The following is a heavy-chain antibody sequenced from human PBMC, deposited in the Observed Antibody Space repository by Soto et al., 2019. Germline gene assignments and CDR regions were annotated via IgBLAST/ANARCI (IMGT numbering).Heavy chain of an antibody. J-gene: IGHJ4*02. Sequence: WGSLSLSCAASVFTFSGYGMHWVRQAPGKGLEWVAVISYDGSNKYYADSVKGRFTISRGNSKNTLYLQMNSLRAEDTAVYYCCGITGTDSYFDYWGQGTLVTVSS. CDR1: VFTFSGYG. D-gene: IGHD1-7*01. CDR2: ISYDGSNK. V-gene: IGHV3-30*03. CDR3: CGITGTDSYFDY.